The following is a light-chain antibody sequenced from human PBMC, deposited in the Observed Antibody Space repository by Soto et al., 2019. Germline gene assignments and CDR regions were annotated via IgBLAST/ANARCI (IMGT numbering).Light chain of an antibody. J-gene: IGLJ1*01. CDR3: AAWDDSLNGFYV. V-gene: IGLV1-44*01. CDR2: NND. CDR1: SSNIGTNS. Sequence: QSVLTQPPSASGTPGQRVTISCSGGSSNIGTNSVNWYQQLPGRAPKLLIYNNDLRPSGVPDRFSGSKSATSASLAISALQSEDEADYYCAAWDDSLNGFYVFGIGTKLTVL.